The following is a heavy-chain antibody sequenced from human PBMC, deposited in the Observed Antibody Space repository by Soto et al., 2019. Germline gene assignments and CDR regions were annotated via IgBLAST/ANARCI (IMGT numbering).Heavy chain of an antibody. CDR1: GDSMSNYY. J-gene: IGHJ6*04. V-gene: IGHV4-59*01. CDR3: ARELMVGEDFTHGMDV. Sequence: SETLSLTCVVSGDSMSNYYWRWIRQPPGKGLEWIGDVSSSGSTNYNPSLKSRVTMSVDTSKNQFSLKLNSVTAADTAVYYCARELMVGEDFTHGMDVWGKGTTVTVSS. D-gene: IGHD3-10*01. CDR2: VSSSGST.